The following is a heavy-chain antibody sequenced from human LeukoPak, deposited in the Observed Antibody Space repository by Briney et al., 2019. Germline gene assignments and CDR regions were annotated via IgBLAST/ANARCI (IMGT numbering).Heavy chain of an antibody. V-gene: IGHV4-34*01. J-gene: IGHJ4*02. D-gene: IGHD3-16*02. CDR3: ARHRGYDYVWGSYRSPVDY. CDR1: GGSFSGYY. Sequence: SETLSLTCAVYGGSFSGYYWSWIRQPPGKGLEWIGEINHSGSTNYNPSLKSRVTISVDTSKNQFSLKLSSVTAADPAVYYCARHRGYDYVWGSYRSPVDYWGQGTLVAVSS. CDR2: INHSGST.